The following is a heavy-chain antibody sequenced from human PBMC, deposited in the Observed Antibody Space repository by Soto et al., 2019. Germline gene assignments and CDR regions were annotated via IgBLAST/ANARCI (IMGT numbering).Heavy chain of an antibody. Sequence: SETLSLTCSVSGDSISSSSYYWGWIRQSPGEGLEWIGNIHGNGGTQYNPSLSSRVIISVDTSANQFSLRLSSVTAADTAVYYCASTYYDFWSGYYTPHYYYGMDVWGQGTTVTVSS. CDR3: ASTYYDFWSGYYTPHYYYGMDV. CDR2: IHGNGGT. CDR1: GDSISSSSYY. V-gene: IGHV4-39*01. J-gene: IGHJ6*02. D-gene: IGHD3-3*01.